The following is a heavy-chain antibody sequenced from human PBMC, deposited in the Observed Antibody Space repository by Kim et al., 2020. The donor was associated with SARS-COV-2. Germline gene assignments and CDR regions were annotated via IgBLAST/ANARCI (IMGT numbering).Heavy chain of an antibody. D-gene: IGHD6-13*01. J-gene: IGHJ6*03. CDR3: AKYSSSLRYYYYYMDV. V-gene: IGHV1-69*01. Sequence: KFQGRVTITADESTSTAYMELSSLRSEDTAVYYCAKYSSSLRYYYYYMDVWGKGTTVTVSS.